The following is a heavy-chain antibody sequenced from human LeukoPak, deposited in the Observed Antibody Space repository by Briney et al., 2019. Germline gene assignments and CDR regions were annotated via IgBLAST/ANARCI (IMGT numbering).Heavy chain of an antibody. CDR1: GFTVSSNY. V-gene: IGHV3-66*01. Sequence: GGSLRLSCAASGFTVSSNYMSWVRQAPGKGLEWVSAIYSGGSTYYADSVKGRFTISRDNSKNTLYLQVNSLRAEDTAVYYCARDSYYDSSGYPDDWYFDLWGRGTLVTVSS. CDR2: IYSGGST. D-gene: IGHD3-22*01. CDR3: ARDSYYDSSGYPDDWYFDL. J-gene: IGHJ2*01.